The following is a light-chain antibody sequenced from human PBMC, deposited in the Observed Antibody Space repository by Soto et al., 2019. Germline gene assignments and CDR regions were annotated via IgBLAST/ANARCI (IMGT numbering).Light chain of an antibody. Sequence: EIVLTQSPGTLSLSPGERATLSCRASQSVSSSSIAWYQQKPGQAPRLLIYGASSRATGIPDRFRGSGSGTDFTLTISRLEPEDFAVYYCQQYGSSLTWTFGQGTKVDIK. J-gene: IGKJ1*01. V-gene: IGKV3-20*01. CDR3: QQYGSSLTWT. CDR1: QSVSSSS. CDR2: GAS.